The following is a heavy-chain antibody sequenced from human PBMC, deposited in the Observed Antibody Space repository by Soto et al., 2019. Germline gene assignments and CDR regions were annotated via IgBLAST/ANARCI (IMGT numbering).Heavy chain of an antibody. CDR2: IYYSGST. CDR3: ARHGRHSSSGGGGYYYYGMDV. D-gene: IGHD6-13*01. CDR1: GGSISSSSYY. V-gene: IGHV4-39*01. J-gene: IGHJ6*02. Sequence: QLQLQESGPGLVKPSETLSLTCTVSGGSISSSSYYWGWIRQPPGKGLEWIGSIYYSGSTYYDPSLKSRVTISVDTSKNQFSLKLSSVTAADTAVYYCARHGRHSSSGGGGYYYYGMDVWGQGTTVTVSS.